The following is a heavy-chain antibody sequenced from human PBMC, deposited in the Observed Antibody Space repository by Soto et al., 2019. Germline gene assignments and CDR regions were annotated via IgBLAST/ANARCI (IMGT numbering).Heavy chain of an antibody. J-gene: IGHJ6*02. CDR3: ARGNRITIFGVVAPHYYYYYGMDV. D-gene: IGHD3-3*01. V-gene: IGHV3-33*01. CDR1: GVKVCRYG. Sequence: CGVKVCRYGRPSDRQKKGKGLEWVAVIWYDGSNKYYADSVKGRFTISRDNSKNTLYLQMNSLRAEDTAVYYCARGNRITIFGVVAPHYYYYYGMDVWGQGTTVTVSS. CDR2: IWYDGSNK.